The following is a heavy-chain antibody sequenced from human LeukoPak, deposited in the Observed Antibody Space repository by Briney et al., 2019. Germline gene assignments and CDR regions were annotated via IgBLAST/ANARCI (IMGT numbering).Heavy chain of an antibody. V-gene: IGHV3-21*04. Sequence: GGSLRLSCAASGFTFSSYSMNWVRQAPGKGLEWVSSISSSSSYIYYADSVKGRFTISRDNAKNSLYLQMNSLRAEDTAVYYCARQSTRLFNTGSYYPPPAYDYWGQGTLVIVSS. CDR2: ISSSSSYI. CDR3: ARQSTRLFNTGSYYPPPAYDY. CDR1: GFTFSSYS. J-gene: IGHJ4*02. D-gene: IGHD1-26*01.